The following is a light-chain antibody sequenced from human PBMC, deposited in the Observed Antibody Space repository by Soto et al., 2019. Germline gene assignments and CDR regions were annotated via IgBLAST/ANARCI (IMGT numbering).Light chain of an antibody. V-gene: IGLV4-60*03. J-gene: IGLJ2*01. CDR2: LEGSGSY. CDR1: SGHNNYI. Sequence: QPVLTQSSSASASLGSSVTLTCTLSSGHNNYIIAWHQQQPGKAPRYLMKLEGSGSYNKGSGVPDRFSGSSSGADRYLTISNLQSEDEADYYCVTWDSNTRVFGGGTKLTVL. CDR3: VTWDSNTRV.